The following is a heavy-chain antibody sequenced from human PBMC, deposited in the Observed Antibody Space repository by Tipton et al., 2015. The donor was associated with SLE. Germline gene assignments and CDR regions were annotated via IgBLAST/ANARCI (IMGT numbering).Heavy chain of an antibody. J-gene: IGHJ4*02. D-gene: IGHD3-16*01. V-gene: IGHV4-34*01. CDR2: INHSGST. Sequence: TLSLTCAVYGGSFSGYYWSWIRQPPGKGLEWIGEINHSGSTNYNPSLESRVTISVDTSKNQFSLKLSSVTAADTAVYYCATQGYYDSSFDYWGQGTLVTVSS. CDR3: ATQGYYDSSFDY. CDR1: GGSFSGYY.